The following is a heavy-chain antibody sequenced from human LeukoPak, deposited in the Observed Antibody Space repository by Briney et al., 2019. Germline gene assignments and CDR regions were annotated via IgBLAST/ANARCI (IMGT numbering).Heavy chain of an antibody. CDR3: AKDKGLLWFGEQYYFDY. CDR1: GFTFSNYG. CDR2: ISHDGSNQ. J-gene: IGHJ4*02. V-gene: IGHV3-30*18. Sequence: GGSLRLSCAASGFTFSNYGIYWVRQAPGKGLEWVAGISHDGSNQYYADSVKGRFTISRDNSKNTLYLQMNSLRAEDTAVYYCAKDKGLLWFGEQYYFDYWGQGTLVTVSS. D-gene: IGHD3-10*01.